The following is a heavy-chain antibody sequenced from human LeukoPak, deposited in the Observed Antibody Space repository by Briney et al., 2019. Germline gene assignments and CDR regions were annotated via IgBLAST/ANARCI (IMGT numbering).Heavy chain of an antibody. D-gene: IGHD2-15*01. CDR3: AQQVGYCSSGSCYLTY. CDR1: GFSFNTYA. J-gene: IGHJ1*01. Sequence: GGSLRLSCAASGFSFNTYAMSWVRQAPGKGLEWVSAISNTGGSTYYADSVKGRFTISRDKSKNTLSLQMNSLRAEDTAVYYYAQQVGYCSSGSCYLTYWGQGTLVTVSS. CDR2: ISNTGGST. V-gene: IGHV3-23*01.